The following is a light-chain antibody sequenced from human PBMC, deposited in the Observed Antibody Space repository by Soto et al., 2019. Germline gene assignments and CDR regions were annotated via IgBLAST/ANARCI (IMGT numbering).Light chain of an antibody. CDR3: MQGTHLPYT. CDR1: QGLLNSNGDTF. Sequence: DVVMTQSPLSLPVILRQPASISCRSSQGLLNSNGDTFLSWFQQRPGPSPRRLIYQVSNRDSGVPERFSGSRLGTDFTLTISIVDDEDVGIYYCMQGTHLPYTFGQVTKLEI. V-gene: IGKV2-30*01. CDR2: QVS. J-gene: IGKJ2*01.